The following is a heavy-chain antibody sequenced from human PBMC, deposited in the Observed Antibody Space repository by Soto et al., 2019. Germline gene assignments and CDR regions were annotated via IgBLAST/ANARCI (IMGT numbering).Heavy chain of an antibody. CDR2: ISYDGNTQ. V-gene: IGHV3-30-3*01. CDR1: GFIFSGYA. Sequence: QVQLVESGGGVVQPGGSLRLSCAASGFIFSGYAMHWVRQAPGKGLEWVAVISYDGNTQYYADSVKGRFTVSRDNSNNILSVEMNNLRDEDTAMYYCAKETNAYEINFWGQGTLVTVSP. CDR3: AKETNAYEINF. J-gene: IGHJ4*02. D-gene: IGHD3-9*01.